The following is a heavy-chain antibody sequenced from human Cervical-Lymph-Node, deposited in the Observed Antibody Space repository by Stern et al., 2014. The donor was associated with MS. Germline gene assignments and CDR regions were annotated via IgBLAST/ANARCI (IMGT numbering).Heavy chain of an antibody. J-gene: IGHJ3*02. Sequence: MQLVESGGGVVQPGRSLRLSCAASGFTFSSYGMHWVRQAPGKGLEWVAVIWYDGSNKYYADSVKGRFTISRDNSKNTLYLQMNSLRAEDTAVYYCARGIAARGGAFDIWGQGTMVTVS. CDR2: IWYDGSNK. V-gene: IGHV3-33*01. CDR1: GFTFSSYG. CDR3: ARGIAARGGAFDI. D-gene: IGHD6-6*01.